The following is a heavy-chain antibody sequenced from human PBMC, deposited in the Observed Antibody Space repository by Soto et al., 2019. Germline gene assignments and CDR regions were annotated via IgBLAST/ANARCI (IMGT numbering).Heavy chain of an antibody. J-gene: IGHJ4*02. CDR2: IYSGGST. CDR3: ARHGYNYGGGYFDY. V-gene: IGHV3-66*04. CDR1: GVTVSSNC. D-gene: IGHD5-18*01. Sequence: EVQLVESGGGLVQPGGSLRLSCAASGVTVSSNCMSWVRQAPGKGLEWVSVIYSGGSTYYADCVKGRFTISRDNSKNTLYLQMNSLRAEDTAVYYWARHGYNYGGGYFDYWCQGTLVTVSS.